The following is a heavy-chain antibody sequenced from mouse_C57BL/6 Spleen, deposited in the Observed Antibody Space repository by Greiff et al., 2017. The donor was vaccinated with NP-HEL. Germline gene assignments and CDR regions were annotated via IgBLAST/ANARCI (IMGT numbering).Heavy chain of an antibody. D-gene: IGHD4-1*01. J-gene: IGHJ4*01. CDR2: IYPGSGST. CDR3: ARFGTDYAMDY. CDR1: GYTFTSYW. Sequence: VQLQQSGAELVKPGASVKMSCKASGYTFTSYWITWVKQRPGQGLEWIGDIYPGSGSTNSNEKFKSKATLTVDTSSSTAYMQLSSLTSEDSAVYYCARFGTDYAMDYWGQGTSVTVSS. V-gene: IGHV1-55*01.